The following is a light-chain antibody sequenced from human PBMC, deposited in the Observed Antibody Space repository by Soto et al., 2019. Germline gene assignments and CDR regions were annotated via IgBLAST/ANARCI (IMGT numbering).Light chain of an antibody. Sequence: EIVLTQSPATLSLSPGERATLSCRASQSVSSYLAWYQQKPGQAPRLLIYDASNRATGIPARFSGSGSGTDFTLTTSSLVPEDVAVYYCQQRSNWRPWTFGQGTKVEIK. J-gene: IGKJ1*01. CDR1: QSVSSY. V-gene: IGKV3-11*01. CDR3: QQRSNWRPWT. CDR2: DAS.